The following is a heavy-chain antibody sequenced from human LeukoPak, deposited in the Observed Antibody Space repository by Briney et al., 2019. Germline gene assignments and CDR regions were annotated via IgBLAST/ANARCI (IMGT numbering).Heavy chain of an antibody. J-gene: IGHJ6*03. D-gene: IGHD3-10*01. CDR3: ARAPISGSYSQYFYMDV. Sequence: ASVKVSCKASGYTFISYGISWVRQAPGQGLEWMGWISAYNGNTNYAQKLQGRVTMTTDTSTSTAYMELRSLRSDDTALYYCARAPISGSYSQYFYMDVWGKGTTVTISS. V-gene: IGHV1-18*01. CDR2: ISAYNGNT. CDR1: GYTFISYG.